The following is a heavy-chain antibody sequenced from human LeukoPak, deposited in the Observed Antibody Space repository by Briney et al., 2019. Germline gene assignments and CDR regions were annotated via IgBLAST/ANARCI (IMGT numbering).Heavy chain of an antibody. Sequence: SVKVSCKASGGTFSSYAISWVRQAPGQGLEWTGGIIPIFGTANYAQKFQGRVTITADESTSTAYMELSSLRSEDTAVYYCARGVVDYYDSSGYYYFDYWGQGTLVTVSS. V-gene: IGHV1-69*01. CDR1: GGTFSSYA. CDR3: ARGVVDYYDSSGYYYFDY. CDR2: IIPIFGTA. D-gene: IGHD3-22*01. J-gene: IGHJ4*02.